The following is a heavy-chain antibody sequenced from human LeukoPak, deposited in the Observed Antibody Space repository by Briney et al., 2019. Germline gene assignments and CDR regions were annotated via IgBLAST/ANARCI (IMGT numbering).Heavy chain of an antibody. CDR2: IYHSGST. Sequence: SETLSLTCTVSGYSISSGYYWGWIRQPPGKGLEWIGSIYHSGSTYYNPSLKSRVTISVDTSKNQFSLKLSSVTAADTAVYYCARAEGIVVVPAATLDAFDIWGQGTMVTVSS. D-gene: IGHD2-2*01. J-gene: IGHJ3*02. CDR1: GYSISSGYY. CDR3: ARAEGIVVVPAATLDAFDI. V-gene: IGHV4-38-2*02.